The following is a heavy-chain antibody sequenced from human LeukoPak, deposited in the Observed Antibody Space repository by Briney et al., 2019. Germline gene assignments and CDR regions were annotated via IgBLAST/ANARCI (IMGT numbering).Heavy chain of an antibody. CDR1: GFTFNTYA. CDR2: ISASGGST. CDR3: SICRSAWYSGLDY. J-gene: IGHJ4*02. V-gene: IGHV3-23*01. D-gene: IGHD6-19*01. Sequence: GRSLRLSCAASGFTFNTYAMTWVRQAPGKGLEWVSTISASGGSTYYADSVKGRFTISRDNSKNTLYLQMNSLRAEDTAVYYCSICRSAWYSGLDYWGQGTLVTVSA.